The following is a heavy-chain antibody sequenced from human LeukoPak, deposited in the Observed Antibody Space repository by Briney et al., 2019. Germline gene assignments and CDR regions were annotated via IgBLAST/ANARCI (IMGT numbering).Heavy chain of an antibody. CDR2: IYWDDDK. V-gene: IGHV2-5*08. CDR3: ARRNPDAFDI. J-gene: IGHJ3*02. Sequence: TLSLTCTVSGGSISSYYWSWIRQPPGKALEWLALIYWDDDKRYSPSLKSRLTITKDTSKNQVVLTMTNMDPVDTATYYCARRNPDAFDIWGQGTMVTVSS. CDR1: GGSISSYYW.